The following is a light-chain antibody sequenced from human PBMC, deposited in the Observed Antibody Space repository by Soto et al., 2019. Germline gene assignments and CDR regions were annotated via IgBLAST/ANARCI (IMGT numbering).Light chain of an antibody. CDR2: EVS. J-gene: IGLJ1*01. CDR3: CSYTSSTTYV. Sequence: QSALTQPASVSGSPGQSITISCTGTSSDVGGYNYVSWYQQHPGKAPKLMIYEVSNRPSGVSNRFSGSKSGNTAARTISGLQAEDEAAYYCCSYTSSTTYVFGTRTKLTVL. V-gene: IGLV2-14*01. CDR1: SSDVGGYNY.